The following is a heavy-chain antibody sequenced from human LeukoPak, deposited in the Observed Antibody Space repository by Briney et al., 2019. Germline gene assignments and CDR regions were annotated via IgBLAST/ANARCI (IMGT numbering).Heavy chain of an antibody. CDR3: ARGLHYYGSGKGYYYMDV. CDR2: IYHSGST. D-gene: IGHD3-10*01. Sequence: TSETLSLTCTVSGYSISSGYYWGWIRPPPGKGLEWIGSIYHSGSTYYNPSLKSRVTISVDTSKNQFSLKLSSVTAADTAVYYCARGLHYYGSGKGYYYMDVWGKGTTVTISS. CDR1: GYSISSGYY. V-gene: IGHV4-38-2*02. J-gene: IGHJ6*03.